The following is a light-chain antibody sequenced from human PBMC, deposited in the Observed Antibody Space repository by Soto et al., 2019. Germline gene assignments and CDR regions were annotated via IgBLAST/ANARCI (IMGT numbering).Light chain of an antibody. CDR2: SNN. V-gene: IGLV1-44*01. CDR3: AAWDDSLNGVV. J-gene: IGLJ2*01. CDR1: SSNIGSNT. Sequence: QSVLTQPPSASGTPGQRVTISCSGSSSNIGSNTINWYQQVPGTAPKLLIYSNNQRPSGVPDRFSGSKSGTSASLAISRLQSEDEADYHCAAWDDSLNGVVFGGGTQLTVL.